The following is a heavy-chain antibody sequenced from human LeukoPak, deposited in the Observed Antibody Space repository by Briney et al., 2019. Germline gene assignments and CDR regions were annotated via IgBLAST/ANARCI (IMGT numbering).Heavy chain of an antibody. D-gene: IGHD1-26*01. CDR2: ISYDGSNK. CDR3: AKGPPRIVGATPGY. V-gene: IGHV3-30-3*01. Sequence: GGSLRLSCAASGFTFSSYAMHWVRQAPGKGLEWVAVISYDGSNKYYADSVKGRFTISRDNSKNTLYLQMNSLRAEDTAVYYCAKGPPRIVGATPGYWGQGTLVTVSS. CDR1: GFTFSSYA. J-gene: IGHJ4*02.